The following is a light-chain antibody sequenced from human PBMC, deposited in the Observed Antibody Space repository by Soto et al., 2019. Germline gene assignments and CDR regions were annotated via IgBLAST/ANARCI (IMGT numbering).Light chain of an antibody. J-gene: IGKJ5*01. Sequence: EIVLTQSPGTLSLSPGDGATLSCRASQSVSSGYLAWYQQKPGQPPRLLIYDASTRATGIPARFSGSGSGTDFTLTIRSLEPEDFAVYYCKQRSNWPITFGQGTRLEIK. CDR2: DAS. V-gene: IGKV3D-20*02. CDR3: KQRSNWPIT. CDR1: QSVSSGY.